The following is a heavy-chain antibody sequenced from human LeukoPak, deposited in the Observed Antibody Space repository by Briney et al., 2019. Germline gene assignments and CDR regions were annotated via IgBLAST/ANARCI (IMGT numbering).Heavy chain of an antibody. J-gene: IGHJ4*02. CDR1: GFTFSSYN. V-gene: IGHV3-21*01. Sequence: GGSLRLSCAASGFTFSSYNMNWVRQAPGKGLEWVSSISSSSSYIYYADSVKGRFTISRHNAKNSLYLQMNSLRAEDTAVYYCARGEVHYYGSGSDYWGQGTLVTVSS. CDR2: ISSSSSYI. D-gene: IGHD3-10*01. CDR3: ARGEVHYYGSGSDY.